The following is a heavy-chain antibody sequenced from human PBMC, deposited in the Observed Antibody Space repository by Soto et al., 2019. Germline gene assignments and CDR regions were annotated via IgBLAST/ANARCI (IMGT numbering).Heavy chain of an antibody. V-gene: IGHV5-10-1*01. CDR1: GYRFTSYW. CDR2: IDPSNSYT. D-gene: IGHD3-3*02. CDR3: AFLDTSLDFDF. Sequence: PGESLKISCKGSGYRFTSYWISWVRQMPGKGLEWMGRIDPSNSYTHYSLSFHGHVTISADNSISTAYLQWSNLRASDTAIYYCAFLDTSLDFDFWGQGTLVTVSS. J-gene: IGHJ4*02.